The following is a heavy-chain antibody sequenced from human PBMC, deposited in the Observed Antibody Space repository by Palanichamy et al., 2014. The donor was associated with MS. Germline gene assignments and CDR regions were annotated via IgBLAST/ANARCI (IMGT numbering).Heavy chain of an antibody. D-gene: IGHD6-13*01. CDR2: IKRKSDGGTT. V-gene: IGHV3-15*01. CDR1: GFTFRDAW. Sequence: EVQLVESGGGLVKPGGSLRLSCAASGFTFRDAWMSWVRQAPGKGLEWVGRIKRKSDGGTTDYAAPVKGRFSISRDDSKNTLYLQMNSLKTEDTAVYYCVTIAEAGHNDYWGQGTLVTVSS. J-gene: IGHJ4*02. CDR3: VTIAEAGHNDY.